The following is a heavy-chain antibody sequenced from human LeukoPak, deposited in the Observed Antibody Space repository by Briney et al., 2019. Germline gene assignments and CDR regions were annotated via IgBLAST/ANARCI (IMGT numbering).Heavy chain of an antibody. CDR3: ARHNGVGAYYFDY. V-gene: IGHV4-39*01. J-gene: IGHJ4*02. CDR1: GGSFSSYY. Sequence: SETLSLTCAVYGGSFSSYYWGWIRQPPGKGLDWIGSIYYSGSTYYNPSLKSRVTISVDTSKNQFSLKLSSVTAADTAVYYCARHNGVGAYYFDYWGQGTLVTVSS. D-gene: IGHD1-26*01. CDR2: IYYSGST.